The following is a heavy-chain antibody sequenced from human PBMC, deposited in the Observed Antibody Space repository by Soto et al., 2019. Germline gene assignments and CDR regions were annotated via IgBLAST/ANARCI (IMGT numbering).Heavy chain of an antibody. Sequence: GGSLRLSCAASGFPFSGYGMPWVRQAPGKGLVWVSRINSDGSSTSYADSVKGRFTISRDNAKNTLYLQVNSLRAEDTAVYYCARRKYNWNDDAFDIWGQGTMVTVSS. D-gene: IGHD1-1*01. J-gene: IGHJ3*02. CDR2: INSDGSST. CDR1: GFPFSGYG. V-gene: IGHV3-74*01. CDR3: ARRKYNWNDDAFDI.